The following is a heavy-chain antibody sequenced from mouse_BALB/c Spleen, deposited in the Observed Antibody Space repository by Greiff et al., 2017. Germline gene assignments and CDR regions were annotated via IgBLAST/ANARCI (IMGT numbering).Heavy chain of an antibody. CDR3: ARGVITTRAWFAY. Sequence: VQLQQSGAELMKPGASVKISCKATGYTFSSYWIEWVKQRPGHGLEWIGEILPGSGSTNYNEKFKGKATFTADTSSNTAYMQLSSLTSEDSAVYYCARGVITTRAWFAYWGQGTLVTVSA. V-gene: IGHV1-9*01. D-gene: IGHD2-4*01. J-gene: IGHJ3*01. CDR2: ILPGSGST. CDR1: GYTFSSYW.